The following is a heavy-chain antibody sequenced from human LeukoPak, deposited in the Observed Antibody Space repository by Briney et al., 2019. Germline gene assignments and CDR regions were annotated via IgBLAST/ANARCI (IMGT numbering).Heavy chain of an antibody. Sequence: GGSLRLSCAAFGFTFTNYAMSWVRQAPGKGLEWVSAISDSGGSIFYADSVKGRFTISRDNSKNTLYLQMNSLRAEDTAIYYCVRPPTISRGYGMDVWGKGTTVTVSS. CDR1: GFTFTNYA. D-gene: IGHD3-9*01. CDR2: ISDSGGSI. V-gene: IGHV3-23*01. J-gene: IGHJ6*04. CDR3: VRPPTISRGYGMDV.